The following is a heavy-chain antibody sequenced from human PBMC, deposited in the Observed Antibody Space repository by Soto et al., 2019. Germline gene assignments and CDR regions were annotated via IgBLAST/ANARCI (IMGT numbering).Heavy chain of an antibody. D-gene: IGHD6-13*01. CDR1: VFTFSSYA. V-gene: IGHV3-23*01. CDR3: AKRSSSWYHYYYYMDV. J-gene: IGHJ6*03. CDR2: ISGSGGST. Sequence: PGGSLGLSCAASVFTFSSYAISWVRQAPGKGLEWVSAISGSGGSTYYADSVKGRFTISRDNSKNTLYLQMNSLRAEDTAVYYCAKRSSSWYHYYYYMDVWGKGTTVTVSS.